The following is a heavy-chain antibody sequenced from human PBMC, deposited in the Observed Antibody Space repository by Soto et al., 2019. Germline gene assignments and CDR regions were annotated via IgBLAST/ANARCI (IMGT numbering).Heavy chain of an antibody. CDR1: GGSISSSNW. CDR3: VRVSRSYYAAFDY. J-gene: IGHJ4*02. V-gene: IGHV4-4*02. CDR2: IYHSGST. Sequence: QVQLQESGPGLVKPSGTLSLTCAVSGGSISSSNWWSWVRQPPGKGLEWIGEIYHSGSTNYNPFRNRQVTTSVAKSKHQFSLMPCSEAAAATAVYYCVRVSRSYYAAFDYWGQVTLV. D-gene: IGHD1-26*01.